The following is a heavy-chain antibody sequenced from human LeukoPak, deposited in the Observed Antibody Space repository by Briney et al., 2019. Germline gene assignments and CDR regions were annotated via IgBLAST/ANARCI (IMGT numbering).Heavy chain of an antibody. J-gene: IGHJ3*02. CDR3: ARVYSSSSGKNAFDI. Sequence: GGSLRLSCAASGFTFTSYAMNWVCQAPGKGLEWVSTISGSGSSTYYVDSVKGRFTISRDNAKNSLYLQMNSLRAEDTAVYYCARVYSSSSGKNAFDIWGQGTMVTVSS. CDR1: GFTFTSYA. D-gene: IGHD6-6*01. V-gene: IGHV3-23*01. CDR2: ISGSGSST.